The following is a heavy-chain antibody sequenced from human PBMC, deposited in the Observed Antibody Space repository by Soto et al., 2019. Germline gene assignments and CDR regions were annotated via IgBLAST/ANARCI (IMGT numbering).Heavy chain of an antibody. Sequence: SETLSLTCTVSGGSISSYYWSWIRQPPGKGLEWIGYIYYSGSTNYNPSLKSRVTISVDTSKNQFSLKLSSVTTADTAVYYCARESAGSGKNNWFDPWGQGTLVTVSS. J-gene: IGHJ5*02. CDR2: IYYSGST. CDR1: GGSISSYY. D-gene: IGHD3-10*01. CDR3: ARESAGSGKNNWFDP. V-gene: IGHV4-59*01.